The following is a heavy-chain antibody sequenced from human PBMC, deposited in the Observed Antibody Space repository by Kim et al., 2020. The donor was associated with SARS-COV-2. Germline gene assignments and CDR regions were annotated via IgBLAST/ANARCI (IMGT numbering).Heavy chain of an antibody. CDR2: T. J-gene: IGHJ4*02. Sequence: TSYATSMKGRLTISRDIPKGTLYHQMNSLRAEDTAVYYCSSSTVGAYFDYWGQGSPVTVSS. V-gene: IGHV3-53*01. CDR3: SSSTVGAYFDY. D-gene: IGHD3-16*01.